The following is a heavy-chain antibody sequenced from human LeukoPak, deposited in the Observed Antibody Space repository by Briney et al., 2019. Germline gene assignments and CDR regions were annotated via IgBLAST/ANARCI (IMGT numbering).Heavy chain of an antibody. J-gene: IGHJ4*02. CDR1: GHTFTEYY. V-gene: IGHV1-2*02. CDR2: IHPGTGNP. D-gene: IGHD1-1*01. CDR3: ASYASGYNWLKV. Sequence: ASVKVSCKSSGHTFTEYYVHWVRQAPRLGLEWLGWIHPGTGNPNYAQKFQGRVTISRDTSINTAYMELIRLKSDDTAVYYCASYASGYNWLKVWGQGTLVTVSS.